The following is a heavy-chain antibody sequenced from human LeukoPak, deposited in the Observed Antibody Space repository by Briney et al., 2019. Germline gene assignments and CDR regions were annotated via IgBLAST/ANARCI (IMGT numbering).Heavy chain of an antibody. J-gene: IGHJ5*02. CDR1: GFTFSSYA. CDR2: ISGSGGST. V-gene: IGHV3-23*01. Sequence: GGSLRLSCAASGFTFSSYAMSWVRQALGQGLEWVSAISGSGGSTYYADSVKGRFTISRDNSKNTLYLQMNSLRAEDTAVYYCAKDLFFGYCSSTSCSPGDPWGQGTLVTVSS. CDR3: AKDLFFGYCSSTSCSPGDP. D-gene: IGHD2-2*01.